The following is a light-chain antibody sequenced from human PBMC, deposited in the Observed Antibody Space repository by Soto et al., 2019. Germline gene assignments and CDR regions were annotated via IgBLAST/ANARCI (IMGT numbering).Light chain of an antibody. J-gene: IGLJ3*02. CDR2: SND. Sequence: QSVLTQAPSASGTPGQRVTISCSGRSSNIGSNTVSWYQQVPGTAPKLLIYSNDQRPSGVPDRFSGSKSGTSASLAIGGLQSEDEADYYCAAWDDSLNGWVFGGGTKLTVL. V-gene: IGLV1-44*01. CDR1: SSNIGSNT. CDR3: AAWDDSLNGWV.